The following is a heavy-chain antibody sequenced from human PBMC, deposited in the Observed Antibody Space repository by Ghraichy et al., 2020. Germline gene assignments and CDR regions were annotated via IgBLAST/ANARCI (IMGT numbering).Heavy chain of an antibody. CDR2: MSPNSGNT. CDR1: GYTFTNYD. V-gene: IGHV1-8*03. Sequence: VKVSCKASGYTFTNYDINWVRQATGQGLEWMGWMSPNSGNTGYAQKFQGRVTITRNTSISTAYMELSSLRSEDTAVYYCARLITMIRGVPNDGMDVWGQGTTVTVSS. J-gene: IGHJ6*02. CDR3: ARLITMIRGVPNDGMDV. D-gene: IGHD3-10*01.